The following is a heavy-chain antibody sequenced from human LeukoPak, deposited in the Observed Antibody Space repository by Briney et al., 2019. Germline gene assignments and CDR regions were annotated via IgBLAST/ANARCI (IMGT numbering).Heavy chain of an antibody. CDR1: GFTFSSFA. J-gene: IGHJ4*02. CDR2: TSGGGGST. Sequence: PGGSLRLSCAACGFTFSSFAMSWVRQAPGKGLEWVSATSGGGGSTYYADSVKGRFTISRDNSKNTLYLQMNSLRAEDTAIYYCAKAYQGSRSCFDYLGPGALVTVSS. D-gene: IGHD6-13*01. CDR3: AKAYQGSRSCFDY. V-gene: IGHV3-23*01.